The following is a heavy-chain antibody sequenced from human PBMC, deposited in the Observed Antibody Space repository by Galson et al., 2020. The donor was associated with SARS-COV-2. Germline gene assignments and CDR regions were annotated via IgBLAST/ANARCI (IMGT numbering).Heavy chain of an antibody. CDR1: GFSLFDSGEG. CDR3: ARRRVKTWNDDSDFDY. CDR2: IYWDDDK. J-gene: IGHJ4*01. D-gene: IGHD1-1*01. Sequence: SGPTLVKPTQTLTLSCTFSGFSLFDSGEGVGWIRQPPGKALEWLAVIYWDDDKRYSPSLKSRLSIAKGTSKNQVVLTVTNLDQVDTATYYCARRRVKTWNDDSDFDYWGQGTLVTVSS. V-gene: IGHV2-5*02.